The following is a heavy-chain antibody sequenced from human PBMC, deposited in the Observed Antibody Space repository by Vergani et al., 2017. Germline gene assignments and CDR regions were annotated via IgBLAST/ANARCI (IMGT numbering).Heavy chain of an antibody. Sequence: QLQLQESGPGLVKPSATLSLTCSVSGASIRSSNYYWGWIRQPPGKGLEWIASIYYSGSTYYNPSLKSRVTISVDTSKNQFSLKLSSVTAADTAVYYCARGLSSSAYYFDYWGQGTLVTVSS. CDR3: ARGLSSSAYYFDY. V-gene: IGHV4-39*01. CDR2: IYYSGST. J-gene: IGHJ4*02. D-gene: IGHD6-6*01. CDR1: GASIRSSNYY.